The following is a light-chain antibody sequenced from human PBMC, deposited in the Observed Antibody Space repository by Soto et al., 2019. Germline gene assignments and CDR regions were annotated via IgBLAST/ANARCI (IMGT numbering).Light chain of an antibody. CDR1: SSNIGAGYD. V-gene: IGLV1-40*01. CDR2: GNI. Sequence: QAVVTQPPSVSGAPGQKVTISCTGSSSNIGAGYDVHWYQQLPGTAPKLLIYGNINRPSGVPDRFSGSKSGTSASLAITGLQAEDEADYYYQSYDSSLGGLFGGGTKLTVL. CDR3: QSYDSSLGGL. J-gene: IGLJ2*01.